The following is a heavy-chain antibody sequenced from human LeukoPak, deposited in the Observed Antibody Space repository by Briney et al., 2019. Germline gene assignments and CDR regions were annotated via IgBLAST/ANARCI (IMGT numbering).Heavy chain of an antibody. Sequence: GSLRLSCAASGFTFSSYSMNWVRQAPGKGLEWLSYIISSSSTIYYADSVKGRFTISRDNAKNSLYLQMNSLRAEDTAVYYCARGELLKGGAFDIWGQGTMVTVSS. V-gene: IGHV3-48*04. CDR2: IISSSSTI. CDR1: GFTFSSYS. CDR3: ARGELLKGGAFDI. D-gene: IGHD1-26*01. J-gene: IGHJ3*02.